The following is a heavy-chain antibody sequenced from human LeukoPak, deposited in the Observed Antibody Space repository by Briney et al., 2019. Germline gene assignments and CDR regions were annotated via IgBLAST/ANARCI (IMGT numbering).Heavy chain of an antibody. CDR3: ARAAAEIYYFDY. CDR1: GFTFSDYY. J-gene: IGHJ4*01. Sequence: GGSLRLSCAASGFTFSDYYMSWIRQAPGKGLEWVANIKQDGSEKYYVDSVKGRFTISRDNAKNSLYLQMNSLRAEDTAVYYCARAAAEIYYFDYWGQEPWSPSPQ. V-gene: IGHV3-7*01. D-gene: IGHD6-13*01. CDR2: IKQDGSEK.